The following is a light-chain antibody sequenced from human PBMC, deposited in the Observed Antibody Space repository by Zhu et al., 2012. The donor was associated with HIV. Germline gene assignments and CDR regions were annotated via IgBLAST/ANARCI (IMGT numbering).Light chain of an antibody. J-gene: IGKJ4*01. CDR3: QQRSNWPLT. CDR1: QSVSSY. Sequence: IVLTQSPATLSLSPGERATVSCRASQSVSSYLAWYQQKPGQAPRLLIYDASKRATGIPAGFSGSGSGTDFTLTISSLEPEDFALYYCQQRSNWPLTFGGGTKVEIK. V-gene: IGKV3-11*01. CDR2: DAS.